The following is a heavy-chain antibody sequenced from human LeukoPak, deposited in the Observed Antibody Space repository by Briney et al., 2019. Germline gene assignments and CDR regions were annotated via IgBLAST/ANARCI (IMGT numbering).Heavy chain of an antibody. V-gene: IGHV3-23*01. J-gene: IGHJ4*02. CDR3: ALPGRTGTTSY. CDR2: ISGSGGST. CDR1: GFTFSSYS. Sequence: GGSLRLSCAASGFTFSSYSMNWVRQAPGKGLEWVSAISGSGGSTYYADSVKGRFTISRDNSKNTLYLQMNSLRVEDTAVYYCALPGRTGTTSYWGQGTLVTVSS. D-gene: IGHD1-1*01.